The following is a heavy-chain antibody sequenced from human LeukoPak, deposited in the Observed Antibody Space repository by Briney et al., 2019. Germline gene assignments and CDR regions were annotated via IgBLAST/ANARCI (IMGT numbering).Heavy chain of an antibody. CDR3: ARPRPTTVTTYYFDY. J-gene: IGHJ4*02. Sequence: GESLKISCKGSGYSFTSYWIGWVRQMPGKGLEWMGIIYPGDSDTRYSPSFQGQVTISADKSISTAYLQWSSLKASDTAMYYCARPRPTTVTTYYFDYWGQGTLVTVSS. CDR1: GYSFTSYW. D-gene: IGHD4-17*01. V-gene: IGHV5-51*01. CDR2: IYPGDSDT.